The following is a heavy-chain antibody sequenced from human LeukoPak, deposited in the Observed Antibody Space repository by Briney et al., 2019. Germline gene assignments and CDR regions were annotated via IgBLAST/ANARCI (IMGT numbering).Heavy chain of an antibody. J-gene: IGHJ4*02. V-gene: IGHV3-74*01. CDR3: ARDPGYSNYIADC. Sequence: QPGGSLRLSCAASGFTFSNYWIHWVRQAPGEGLVWVSRISTDGSSTNYADSVKGRFTISRDNAKNTVFLQMSTLRAEDTAVYYCARDPGYSNYIADCWGQGTLVTVSS. CDR2: ISTDGSST. CDR1: GFTFSNYW. D-gene: IGHD4-11*01.